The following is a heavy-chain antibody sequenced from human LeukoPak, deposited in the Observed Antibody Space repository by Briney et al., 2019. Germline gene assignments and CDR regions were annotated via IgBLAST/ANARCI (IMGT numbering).Heavy chain of an antibody. D-gene: IGHD4-17*01. Sequence: GGSLRLSCAASGFTFHTYGMHWVRQPPGKGLEWVAFIRYDSSNKYYADSVEGRFTISRDNLKNTLYLQMNSLRAEDTAVYYCAKDRLDGAYYFDYWGQGTLVTVSP. J-gene: IGHJ4*02. V-gene: IGHV3-30*02. CDR2: IRYDSSNK. CDR1: GFTFHTYG. CDR3: AKDRLDGAYYFDY.